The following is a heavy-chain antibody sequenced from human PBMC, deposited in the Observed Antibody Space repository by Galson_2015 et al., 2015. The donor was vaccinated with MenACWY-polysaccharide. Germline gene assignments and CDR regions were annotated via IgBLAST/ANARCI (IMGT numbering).Heavy chain of an antibody. CDR2: ISSGGTI. D-gene: IGHD1-26*01. Sequence: SLRLSCAASGFTFSSYSMNWVRQAPGKGLEWVSYISSGGTIYYADSVKGRFTISRDNAKNSLYLRMNSLRDDDTAVYYCARVLKGLVGATPDYWGQGTLVTVSS. V-gene: IGHV3-48*02. CDR1: GFTFSSYS. CDR3: ARVLKGLVGATPDY. J-gene: IGHJ4*02.